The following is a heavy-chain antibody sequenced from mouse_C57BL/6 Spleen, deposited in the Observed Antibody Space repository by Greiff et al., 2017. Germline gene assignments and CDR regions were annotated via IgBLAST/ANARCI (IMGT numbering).Heavy chain of an antibody. Sequence: ESGPGLVKPSQSLSLTCSVTGYSITSGYYWNWIRQFPGNKLEWMGYISYDGSNNYNPSLKNRISITRDTSKNQFFLKLNSVTTEDTATYYCARDGSSPWGQGTSVTVSS. CDR3: ARDGSSP. CDR2: ISYDGSN. V-gene: IGHV3-6*01. D-gene: IGHD1-1*01. CDR1: GYSITSGYY. J-gene: IGHJ4*01.